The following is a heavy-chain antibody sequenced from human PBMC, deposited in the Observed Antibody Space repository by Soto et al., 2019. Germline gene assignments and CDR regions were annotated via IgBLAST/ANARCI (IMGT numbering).Heavy chain of an antibody. V-gene: IGHV3-33*01. J-gene: IGHJ6*03. CDR3: AREEGYCSGGSCGYMDV. CDR1: GFTFSSYG. CDR2: IWYDGSNK. D-gene: IGHD2-15*01. Sequence: GGSLRLSCAASGFTFSSYGMHWVRQAPGKGLEWVAVIWYDGSNKYYADSVKGRFTISRDNSKNTLYLQMNSLRAEDTAVYYCAREEGYCSGGSCGYMDVWGKGTTVTVSS.